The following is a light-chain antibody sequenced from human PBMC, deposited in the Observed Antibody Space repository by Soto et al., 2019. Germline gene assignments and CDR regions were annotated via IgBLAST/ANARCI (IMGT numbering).Light chain of an antibody. Sequence: EIVLTQSPATLSLSPGERATLSCGASQSVSNSYLAWYQQKPGLAPRLLIYDASIRATGIPDRFTGSGSGTDFTLTISRLEPEDFAVDYCQQYGSSPPGTFGQGTKVEI. J-gene: IGKJ1*01. CDR1: QSVSNSY. CDR2: DAS. CDR3: QQYGSSPPGT. V-gene: IGKV3D-20*01.